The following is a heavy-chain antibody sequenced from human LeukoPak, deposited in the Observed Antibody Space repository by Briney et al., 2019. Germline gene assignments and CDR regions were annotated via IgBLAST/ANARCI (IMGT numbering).Heavy chain of an antibody. Sequence: QTLSLTCTVSGGSISSGDYYWSWIRQPPGKALEWLALIYWDDDKRYSPSLKSRLTITKDTSKNQVVLTMTNMDPVDTATYYCAHSLRLFFNWFDPWGQGTLVTVSS. CDR2: IYWDDDK. J-gene: IGHJ5*02. V-gene: IGHV2-5*08. D-gene: IGHD3-22*01. CDR3: AHSLRLFFNWFDP. CDR1: GGSISSGDYY.